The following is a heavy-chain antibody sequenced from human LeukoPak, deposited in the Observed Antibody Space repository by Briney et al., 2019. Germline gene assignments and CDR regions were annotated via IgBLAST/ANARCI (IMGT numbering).Heavy chain of an antibody. CDR1: GFTFSDYY. CDR3: AKDEGWLYSNYSPYFDY. V-gene: IGHV3-11*01. CDR2: ISSSGSTI. D-gene: IGHD4-11*01. Sequence: GGSLRLSCAASGFTFSDYYMSWIRQAPGKGLEWVSYISSSGSTIYYADSVKGRFTISRDNAKNSLYLQMNSLRAEDTAVYYCAKDEGWLYSNYSPYFDYWGQGTLVTVSS. J-gene: IGHJ4*02.